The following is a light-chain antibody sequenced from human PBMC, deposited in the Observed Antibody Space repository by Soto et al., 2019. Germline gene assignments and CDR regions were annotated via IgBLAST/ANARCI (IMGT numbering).Light chain of an antibody. CDR1: QGISSA. Sequence: AIQLTQSPSSLSASVGDRVTITFRASQGISSALAWYQQKQGKAPKLLIYDASSLESGVPTGFSGSGSGTDLARTIIALQLEDVAPQDCEQFNRYPPSMYTFGQGTKLEIE. CDR3: EQFNRYPPSMYT. J-gene: IGKJ2*01. V-gene: IGKV1-13*02. CDR2: DAS.